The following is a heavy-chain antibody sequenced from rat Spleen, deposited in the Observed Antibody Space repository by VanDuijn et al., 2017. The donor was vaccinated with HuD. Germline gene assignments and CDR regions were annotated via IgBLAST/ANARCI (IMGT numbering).Heavy chain of an antibody. CDR2: ISTGGGNT. D-gene: IGHD1-8*01. CDR3: ARQDYSSYNWFAY. Sequence: EVQLVESGGGLVQPGRSMKLSCAASGFTFSNYYMAWVRQAPTKGLEWVASISTGGGNTYYRDSVKGRFTISSDNAKSTLYLQMVSLRSEDTATYYCARQDYSSYNWFAYWGQGTLVTVSS. J-gene: IGHJ3*01. CDR1: GFTFSNYY. V-gene: IGHV5-25*01.